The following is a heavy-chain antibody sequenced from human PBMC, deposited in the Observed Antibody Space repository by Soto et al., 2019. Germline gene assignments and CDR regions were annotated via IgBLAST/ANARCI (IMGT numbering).Heavy chain of an antibody. J-gene: IGHJ4*02. CDR1: GGSISSSSYY. CDR3: ARRQSSSWYGI. V-gene: IGHV4-39*01. Sequence: SETLSLTCTVSGGSISSSSYYWGWIRQPPGKGQEWIGSIYYSGSTYYNPSLKSRVTISVDTSKNQFSLKLSSVTAADTAVYYCARRQSSSWYGIWGQGTLVTVSS. D-gene: IGHD6-13*01. CDR2: IYYSGST.